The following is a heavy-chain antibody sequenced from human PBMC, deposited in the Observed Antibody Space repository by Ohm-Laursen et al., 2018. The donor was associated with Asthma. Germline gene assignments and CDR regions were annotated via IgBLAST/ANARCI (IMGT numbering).Heavy chain of an antibody. CDR1: GYSFTSYW. Sequence: ESLRISCKGSGYSFTSYWIGWVRQMPGKGLEWMGIIYPGDSDTRYSPSFQGQVTISADRSISTTYLQWSSLKASDTAMYYYARPIEHHHDAFDIWGQGTMVTVSS. CDR2: IYPGDSDT. V-gene: IGHV5-51*01. CDR3: ARPIEHHHDAFDI. J-gene: IGHJ3*02. D-gene: IGHD1-14*01.